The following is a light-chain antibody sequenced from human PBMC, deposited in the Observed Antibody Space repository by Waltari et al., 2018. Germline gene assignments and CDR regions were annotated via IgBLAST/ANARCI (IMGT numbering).Light chain of an antibody. CDR3: CSYTDGNTLV. V-gene: IGLV2-23*02. CDR1: SSDVGSYNF. Sequence: QSALTQPASVSGSPGQSITISCTGTSSDVGSYNFVSWYQQHPDKAPKLIIYKVSERPSGFSNRFSGSKADNTASLTISGLQAEDEAHYYCCSYTDGNTLVFGGGTKLTVL. CDR2: KVS. J-gene: IGLJ2*01.